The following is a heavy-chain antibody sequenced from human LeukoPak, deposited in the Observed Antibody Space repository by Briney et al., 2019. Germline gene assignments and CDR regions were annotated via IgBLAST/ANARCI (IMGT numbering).Heavy chain of an antibody. D-gene: IGHD2-21*01. CDR2: ISSSGSTI. J-gene: IGHJ3*02. CDR1: GFTFSDYY. CDR3: AGWPIYSDAFHI. Sequence: PGGSLRLSCAASGFTFSDYYMSWIRQAPGKGLEWVSYISSSGSTIYYADSVKGRFTISRDNAKNSLYLQMISLRAGDTAVYYCAGWPIYSDAFHIWGQGTMVTVSS. V-gene: IGHV3-11*04.